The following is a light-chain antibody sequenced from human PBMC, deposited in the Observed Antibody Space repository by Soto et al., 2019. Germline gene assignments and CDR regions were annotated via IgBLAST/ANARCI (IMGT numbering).Light chain of an antibody. CDR3: QEYGSSRT. Sequence: EIVLTQSPGTLSLSPGERATLSCRASESVSSSYLAWCQQKPGQAPRLLFYGASSRATGIPDRFSGSGSGTDFTLTISRLEPEDFAVYYCQEYGSSRTFGQGTKLEV. J-gene: IGKJ1*01. CDR2: GAS. V-gene: IGKV3-20*01. CDR1: ESVSSSY.